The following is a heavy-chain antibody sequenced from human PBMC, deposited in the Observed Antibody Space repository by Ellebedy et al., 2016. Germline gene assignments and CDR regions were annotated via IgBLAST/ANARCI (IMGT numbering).Heavy chain of an antibody. Sequence: SETLSLXXAVYGGSFSGYYWSWIRQPPGKGLEWIGEINHSGSTNYNPSLKSRVTISVDTSKNQFSLKLSSVTAADTAVYYCARGGLVPATQLYYFDYWGQGTLVTVSS. J-gene: IGHJ4*02. CDR1: GGSFSGYY. D-gene: IGHD2-2*01. CDR3: ARGGLVPATQLYYFDY. CDR2: INHSGST. V-gene: IGHV4-34*01.